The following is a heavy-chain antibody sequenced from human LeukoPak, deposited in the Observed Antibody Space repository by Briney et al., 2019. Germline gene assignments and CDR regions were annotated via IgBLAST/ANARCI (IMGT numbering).Heavy chain of an antibody. J-gene: IGHJ4*02. V-gene: IGHV1-8*01. Sequence: ASVKVSCKASGYTFTSYDINWVRQATGQGLEWMGWMNPNSGNTGYAQKFQGRVTMTRDTSTSTVYMELSSLRSEDTAVYYCARDPRELGLYYFDYWGQGTLVTVSS. CDR1: GYTFTSYD. CDR2: MNPNSGNT. CDR3: ARDPRELGLYYFDY. D-gene: IGHD7-27*01.